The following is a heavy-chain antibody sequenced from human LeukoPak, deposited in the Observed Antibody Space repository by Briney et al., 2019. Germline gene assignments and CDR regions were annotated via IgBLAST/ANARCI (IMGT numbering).Heavy chain of an antibody. J-gene: IGHJ4*02. CDR1: GTSISSHY. Sequence: SGTLSLTCTVSGTSISSHYWSWLRQAPGKGLEWIGYIGYVHNSGSTNYSPSLKSRVTISLDTSKNQFSLKLNSVTAADTAVYYCARAGNWNDLDYWGQGTLVTVSS. D-gene: IGHD1-1*01. V-gene: IGHV4-59*11. CDR2: IGYVHNSGST. CDR3: ARAGNWNDLDY.